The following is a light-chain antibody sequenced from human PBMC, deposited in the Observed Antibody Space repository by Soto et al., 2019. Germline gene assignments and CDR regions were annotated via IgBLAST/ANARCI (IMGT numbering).Light chain of an antibody. CDR3: TSYTRSSTVV. CDR1: SSDVGGYNY. V-gene: IGLV2-14*01. J-gene: IGLJ2*01. Sequence: QSVLTQPASVSGFPGQSITISCTGTSSDVGGYNYVSWYQQYPGKAPKVMIYEVIKRPSGVSNRFSGSKSGNTASLTISELQAEDEADYYCTSYTRSSTVVFGGGTKLTVL. CDR2: EVI.